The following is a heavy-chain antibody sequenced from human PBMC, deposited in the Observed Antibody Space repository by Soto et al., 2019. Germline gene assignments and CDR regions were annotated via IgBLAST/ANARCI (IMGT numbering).Heavy chain of an antibody. V-gene: IGHV4-34*01. Sequence: SETLSLTCAVYGGSFSGYYWSWIRQPPGKGLEWIGEINHSGSTNYNPSLKSRVTISVDTSKNQFSLKLSSVTAADTAVYYCASAQGRGATLYYFDYWGQGTLVTVSS. CDR1: GGSFSGYY. J-gene: IGHJ4*02. CDR2: INHSGST. D-gene: IGHD3-10*01. CDR3: ASAQGRGATLYYFDY.